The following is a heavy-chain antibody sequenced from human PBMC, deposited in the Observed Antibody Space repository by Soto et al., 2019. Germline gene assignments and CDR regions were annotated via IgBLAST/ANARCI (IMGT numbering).Heavy chain of an antibody. J-gene: IGHJ6*02. CDR3: ARGRHYGSGNKPYYYGMDV. Sequence: SETLSLTCAVYGGSFSGYYWSWIRQPPGKGLDWIGEINHSGSTNYNPSLKSRVTISVDTSKNQFFLKLSSVTAADTAVYYCARGRHYGSGNKPYYYGMDVWGQGTTVTVSS. D-gene: IGHD3-10*01. V-gene: IGHV4-34*01. CDR1: GGSFSGYY. CDR2: INHSGST.